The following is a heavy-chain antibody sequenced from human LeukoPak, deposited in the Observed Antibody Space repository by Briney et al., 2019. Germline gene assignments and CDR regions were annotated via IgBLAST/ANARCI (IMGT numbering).Heavy chain of an antibody. J-gene: IGHJ6*03. CDR1: GGSISGYY. D-gene: IGHD1-26*01. V-gene: IGHV4-59*01. CDR3: ARRRAQSSGPSFYYFYMDV. Sequence: SETLSLTCSVSGGSISGYYWSRIRQVPGERLEWIGYIYHSGRTTYNPSLESRVTISLDTSKNQLSLNLRFVTAADTALYFCARRRAQSSGPSFYYFYMDVWGKGTTVTVSS. CDR2: IYHSGRT.